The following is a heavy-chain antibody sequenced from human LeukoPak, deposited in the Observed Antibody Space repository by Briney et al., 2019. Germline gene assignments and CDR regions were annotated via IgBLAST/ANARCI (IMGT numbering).Heavy chain of an antibody. D-gene: IGHD5-18*01. J-gene: IGHJ4*02. V-gene: IGHV4-34*01. CDR2: INHSGST. CDR1: GGSISSYY. CDR3: ASGGYSYGLFDY. Sequence: PSETLSLTCTVSGGSISSYYWSWIRQPPGKGLEWIGEINHSGSTNYNPSLKSRVTISVDTSKNQFSLKLSSVTAADTAVYYCASGGYSYGLFDYWGQGTLVTVSS.